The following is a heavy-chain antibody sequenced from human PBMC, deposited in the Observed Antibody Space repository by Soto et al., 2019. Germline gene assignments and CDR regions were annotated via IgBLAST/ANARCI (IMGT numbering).Heavy chain of an antibody. CDR1: GYTFTSYY. Sequence: QVQLVQSGAEVKKPGASVKVSCKASGYTFTSYYMHWVRQAPGQGLEWMGIINPSGGSTSYAQKFKGRVTMTRDTSTGTVYMELSSLRSEDTAVYYCARDYAPVAGTHYYGMDVWGQGTTVTVSS. V-gene: IGHV1-46*01. CDR3: ARDYAPVAGTHYYGMDV. D-gene: IGHD6-19*01. J-gene: IGHJ6*02. CDR2: INPSGGST.